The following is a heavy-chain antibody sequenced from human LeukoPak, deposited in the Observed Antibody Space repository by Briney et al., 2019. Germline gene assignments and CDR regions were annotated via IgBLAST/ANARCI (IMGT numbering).Heavy chain of an antibody. V-gene: IGHV5-51*01. CDR1: GYNFTSYW. D-gene: IGHD4-23*01. CDR3: ARPAATVGLNYFDY. CDR2: IYPGDSDT. Sequence: GESLKISCKGSGYNFTSYWIGWVRQMPGKGLEWMGIIYPGDSDTGYSPSFQGQVTISADKSISTAYLQWSSLKASDTAMYYCARPAATVGLNYFDYWGQGTLVTVSS. J-gene: IGHJ4*02.